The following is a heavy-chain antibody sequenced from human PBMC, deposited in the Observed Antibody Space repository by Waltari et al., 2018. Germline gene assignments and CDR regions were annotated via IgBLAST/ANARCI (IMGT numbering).Heavy chain of an antibody. V-gene: IGHV3-48*04. J-gene: IGHJ3*02. D-gene: IGHD3-10*01. Sequence: EVQLVESGGGLVQPGGSLRLSCAASGFTFSSYSMNWVRTAPGKGLEWVSYISSSSSTIYYADSVKGRFTISRDNAKNSLYLQMNSLRAEDTAVYYCARDQDWGLFGHLELLHAFDIWGQGTMVTVSS. CDR2: ISSSSSTI. CDR1: GFTFSSYS. CDR3: ARDQDWGLFGHLELLHAFDI.